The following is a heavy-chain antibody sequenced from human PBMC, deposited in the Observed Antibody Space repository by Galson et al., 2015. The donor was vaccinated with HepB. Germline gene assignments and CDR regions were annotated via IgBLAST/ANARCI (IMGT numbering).Heavy chain of an antibody. CDR1: GYSFSTYD. J-gene: IGHJ4*02. CDR3: AGPRYSKNQGLLDY. V-gene: IGHV1-18*01. D-gene: IGHD4-11*01. Sequence: SVKVSCKASGYSFSTYDISWVRQAPGQGLEWMGWISPYNGYTTYAQTLQDRVTMTTDTSTSTVYMELRSLRPDDTAVYYCAGPRYSKNQGLLDYWGQGALVTVSS. CDR2: ISPYNGYT.